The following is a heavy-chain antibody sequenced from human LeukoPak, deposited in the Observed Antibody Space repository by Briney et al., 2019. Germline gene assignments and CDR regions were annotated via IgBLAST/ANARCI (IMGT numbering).Heavy chain of an antibody. CDR2: ISYDGSNK. J-gene: IGHJ4*02. Sequence: PGGSLRLSCAASGFTFSSYGMHWVRQAPGKGLEWVAVISYDGSNKYYADSAKGRFTISRDNSKNTLYLQMNSLRAEDTAVYYCAKDWELLAFWGQGTLVTVSS. V-gene: IGHV3-30*18. CDR1: GFTFSSYG. D-gene: IGHD1-26*01. CDR3: AKDWELLAF.